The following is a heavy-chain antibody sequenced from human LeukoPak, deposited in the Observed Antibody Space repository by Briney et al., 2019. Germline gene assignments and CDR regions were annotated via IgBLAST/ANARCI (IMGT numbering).Heavy chain of an antibody. CDR3: AKVDTALIGDYYFDY. Sequence: GGSLRLSCSASGFTFSRYAMSWVRQAPGKGLEWVSVISGSGGSAYSADSVRGRFTISRDNSKNTVHLQMNSLRADDTALYYCAKVDTALIGDYYFDYWGQGTLVTVSS. J-gene: IGHJ4*02. D-gene: IGHD5-18*01. V-gene: IGHV3-23*01. CDR1: GFTFSRYA. CDR2: ISGSGGSA.